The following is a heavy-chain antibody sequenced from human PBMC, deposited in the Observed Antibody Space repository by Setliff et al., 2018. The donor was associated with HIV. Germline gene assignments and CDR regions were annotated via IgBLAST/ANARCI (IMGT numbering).Heavy chain of an antibody. CDR3: ARDRYAGEIDY. Sequence: SETLSLTCTVSGGSISSGSYYWSWIRQPAGKGLEWIGRIHTSGNTNYNPSLKSRLTLSIDTSKNQFSLKLSSVTAADTAVYYCARDRYAGEIDYWGQGTLVTVSS. V-gene: IGHV4-61*02. D-gene: IGHD3-10*01. J-gene: IGHJ4*02. CDR1: GGSISSGSYY. CDR2: IHTSGNT.